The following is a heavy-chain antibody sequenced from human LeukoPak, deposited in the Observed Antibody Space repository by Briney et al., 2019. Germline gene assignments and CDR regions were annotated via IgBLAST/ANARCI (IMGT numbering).Heavy chain of an antibody. D-gene: IGHD1-26*01. CDR1: GDSINDDDYY. CDR3: ARASGSYGPDDY. J-gene: IGHJ4*02. V-gene: IGHV4-39*01. CDR2: VSYGGST. Sequence: SETLSLTCTVSGDSINDDDYYWGWIRQPPGKGLEHIGSVSYGGSTYYSPSLKSRVNIYIDISKNQFSLKLSSVTAADTAVYYCARASGSYGPDDYWGQGTLVTVSS.